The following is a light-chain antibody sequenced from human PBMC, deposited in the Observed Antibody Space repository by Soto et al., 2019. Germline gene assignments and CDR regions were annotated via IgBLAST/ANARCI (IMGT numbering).Light chain of an antibody. CDR2: KAS. V-gene: IGKV1-5*03. Sequence: DIQMTQSPSTLSASVGDRVTINCRASQSISAWVAWYQQKPGKAPNLLISKASSLESGVPSRFSGSGSGTEFTLTVSSLQPDDFATYYCQQYDSYPLTFGGGTKVEIK. J-gene: IGKJ4*01. CDR3: QQYDSYPLT. CDR1: QSISAW.